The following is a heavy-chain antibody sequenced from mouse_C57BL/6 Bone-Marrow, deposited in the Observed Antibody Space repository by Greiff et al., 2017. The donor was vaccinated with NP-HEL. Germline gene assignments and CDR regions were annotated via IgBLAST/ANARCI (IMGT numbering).Heavy chain of an antibody. CDR3: ARHCTTVVAHGYFDV. J-gene: IGHJ1*03. Sequence: EVKLMESGGGLVQPGGSLKLSCAASGFTFSDYYMYWVRQTPEKRLEWVAYISNGGGSTYYPDTVKGRFTISRDNAKNTLYLQMSRLKSEDTAMYYCARHCTTVVAHGYFDVWGTGTTVTVSS. V-gene: IGHV5-12*01. D-gene: IGHD1-1*01. CDR1: GFTFSDYY. CDR2: ISNGGGST.